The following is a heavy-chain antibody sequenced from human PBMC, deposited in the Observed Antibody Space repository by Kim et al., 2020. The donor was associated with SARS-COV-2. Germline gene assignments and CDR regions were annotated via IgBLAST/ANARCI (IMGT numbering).Heavy chain of an antibody. V-gene: IGHV4-39*07. Sequence: NPSLRSRVTISVDTSKNQFSLKLSSVTAADTAVYYCAGQWFGELNWFDPWGQGTLVTVSS. D-gene: IGHD3-10*01. J-gene: IGHJ5*02. CDR3: AGQWFGELNWFDP.